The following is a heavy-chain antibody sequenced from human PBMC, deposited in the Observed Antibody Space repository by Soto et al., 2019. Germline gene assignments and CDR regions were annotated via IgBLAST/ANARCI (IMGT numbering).Heavy chain of an antibody. Sequence: GGSLRLSCAASGFTFSDYYMSWIRQAPGKGLEWLSYISSSATYAIYADSVKGRFTLSRDNAKNSLYLQMNSLRAEDTAVYYCARNDSSGYLDSWGQGTLVTVYS. D-gene: IGHD3-22*01. V-gene: IGHV3-11*06. CDR1: GFTFSDYY. CDR3: ARNDSSGYLDS. CDR2: ISSSATYA. J-gene: IGHJ4*02.